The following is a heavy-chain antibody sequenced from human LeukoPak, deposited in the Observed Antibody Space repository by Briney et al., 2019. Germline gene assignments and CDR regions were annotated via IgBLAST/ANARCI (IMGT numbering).Heavy chain of an antibody. CDR2: IKQDGSEK. D-gene: IGHD3-22*01. CDR3: ARDRGITMIVPEAFDI. V-gene: IGHV3-7*01. Sequence: GGSLRLSCAASGFTFSSYWMSWVRQAPGKGLEWVANIKQDGSEKYYVDSVKGRFTISRDNAKNSLYLQMNSLRAEDTAVYYCARDRGITMIVPEAFDIWGQGTMVTVS. J-gene: IGHJ3*02. CDR1: GFTFSSYW.